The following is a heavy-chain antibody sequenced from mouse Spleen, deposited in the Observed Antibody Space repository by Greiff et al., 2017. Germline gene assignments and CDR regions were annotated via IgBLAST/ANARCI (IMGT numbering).Heavy chain of an antibody. CDR1: GYTFTDYE. Sequence: QVQLQQSGAELVRPGASVTLSCKASGYTFTDYEMHWVKQTPVHGLEWIGAIDPETGGTAYNQKFKGKAILTADKSSSTAYMELRSLTSEDSAVYYCTRSLDYYAMDYWGQGTSVTVSS. D-gene: IGHD2-10*02. V-gene: IGHV1-15*01. CDR3: TRSLDYYAMDY. CDR2: IDPETGGT. J-gene: IGHJ4*01.